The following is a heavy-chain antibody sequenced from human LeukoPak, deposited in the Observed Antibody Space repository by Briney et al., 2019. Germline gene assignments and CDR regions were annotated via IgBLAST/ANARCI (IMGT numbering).Heavy chain of an antibody. CDR3: ARDLQLGGGYSYGFVAFDI. J-gene: IGHJ3*02. V-gene: IGHV1-18*01. CDR2: ISAYNGNT. Sequence: GSSVKVSCKASGGTFSSYAISWVRQAPGQGLEWMGWISAYNGNTNYAQKLQGRVTMTTDTSTSTAYMELRSLRSDDTAVYYCARDLQLGGGYSYGFVAFDIWGQGTMVTVSS. D-gene: IGHD5-18*01. CDR1: GGTFSSYA.